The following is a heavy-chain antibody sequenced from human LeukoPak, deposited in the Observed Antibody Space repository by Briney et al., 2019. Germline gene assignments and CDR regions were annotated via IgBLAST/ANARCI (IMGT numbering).Heavy chain of an antibody. CDR1: GFTFSSYW. J-gene: IGHJ6*03. CDR2: INSDGSST. D-gene: IGHD6-13*01. V-gene: IGHV3-74*01. Sequence: PGGSLRLSCAASGFTFSSYWMHWVRQAPGKGLVWVSRINSDGSSTSYADSVKGRFTISRDNAKNTLYLQMNSLRAEDTAVYYCARMIYKEAAGSYYMDVWGKGTTVTISS. CDR3: ARMIYKEAAGSYYMDV.